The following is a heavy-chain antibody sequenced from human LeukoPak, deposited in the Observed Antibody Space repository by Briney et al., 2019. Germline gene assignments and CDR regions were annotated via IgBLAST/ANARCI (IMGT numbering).Heavy chain of an antibody. Sequence: SVKVSCKASGGTFSSYAISWVRQVPGQGLEWMGRIIPILGIANYAQKFQGRVTITADKSTSTAYMELSSLRSEDTAVYYCARDLRSAAGIAAAGIDYWGQGTLVTVSS. J-gene: IGHJ4*02. CDR2: IIPILGIA. CDR1: GGTFSSYA. V-gene: IGHV1-69*04. D-gene: IGHD6-13*01. CDR3: ARDLRSAAGIAAAGIDY.